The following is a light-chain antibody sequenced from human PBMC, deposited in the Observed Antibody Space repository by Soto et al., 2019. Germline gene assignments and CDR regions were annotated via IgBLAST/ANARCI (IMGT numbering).Light chain of an antibody. V-gene: IGKV1-27*01. CDR2: AAS. CDR3: QKYNSAPHT. Sequence: DIQMTQSPSSLSASAGDRVTITCRASQGVSHYLAWYQQKPGKVPKLLIYAASTLQSGVPSRFSGSGSGTDFTPTISSLQPEDVGTYYCQKYNSAPHTFGQGTKLEIK. J-gene: IGKJ2*01. CDR1: QGVSHY.